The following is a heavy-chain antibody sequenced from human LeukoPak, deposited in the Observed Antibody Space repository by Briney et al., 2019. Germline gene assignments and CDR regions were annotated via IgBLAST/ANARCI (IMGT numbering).Heavy chain of an antibody. CDR2: IKQDGSEK. D-gene: IGHD3-10*01. CDR1: GFTFSSYW. J-gene: IGHJ4*02. CDR3: AKDRGVIIS. Sequence: GGSLRLSCAASGFTFSSYWMSWVRQAPGKGLEWVANIKQDGSEKYYVDSVKGRFTISRDNSKNTLYLQMNSLRAEDTAVYYCAKDRGVIISWGQGTLVTVSS. V-gene: IGHV3-7*01.